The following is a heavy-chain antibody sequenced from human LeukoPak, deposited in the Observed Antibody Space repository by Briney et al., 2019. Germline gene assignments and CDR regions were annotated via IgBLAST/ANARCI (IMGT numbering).Heavy chain of an antibody. Sequence: ASVKVSCKASGYTFTNYAMNWVRQAPGQGLGWMGWINTDTGNPTYAQGFTGRFVISLDTSVSTAYLQISSLKAEGTAVYYCARGTSGLVTTNDYWGQGTLVTVSS. CDR1: GYTFTNYA. CDR3: ARGTSGLVTTNDY. J-gene: IGHJ4*02. CDR2: INTDTGNP. V-gene: IGHV7-4-1*02. D-gene: IGHD3/OR15-3a*01.